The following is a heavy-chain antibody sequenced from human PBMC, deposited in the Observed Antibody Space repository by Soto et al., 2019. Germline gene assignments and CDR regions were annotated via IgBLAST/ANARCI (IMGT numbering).Heavy chain of an antibody. CDR3: ASYDTTGHWFH. CDR1: GGSVSSSYYY. D-gene: IGHD3-22*01. CDR2: ISYSGNT. Sequence: NPSETLSLTCSVSGGSVSSSYYYWGCIRQPPGKGLEWIGTISYSGNTFYNTSLKSRVTLSVDTSKNQFSLNLNSVTAADTAVYYRASYDTTGHWFHWGQGPLVNVSS. V-gene: IGHV4-39*01. J-gene: IGHJ4*02.